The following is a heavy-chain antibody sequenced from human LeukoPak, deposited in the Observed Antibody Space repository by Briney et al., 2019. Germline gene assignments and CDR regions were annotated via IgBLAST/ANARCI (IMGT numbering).Heavy chain of an antibody. CDR1: GFTFTNYW. J-gene: IGHJ4*02. Sequence: GGSLRLSCAASGFTFTNYWMSWVRQPPGKGLEWVANIKTDGSEKYYVDSVKGRFTISRGNTKNSLYLQMNSRRAEDTAMYYCARMSGWYWFDYWGRGTLVTVSS. D-gene: IGHD6-19*01. CDR2: IKTDGSEK. CDR3: ARMSGWYWFDY. V-gene: IGHV3-7*01.